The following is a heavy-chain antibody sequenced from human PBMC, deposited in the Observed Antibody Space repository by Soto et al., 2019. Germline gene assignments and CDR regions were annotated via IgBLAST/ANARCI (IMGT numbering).Heavy chain of an antibody. V-gene: IGHV3-30*03. Sequence: GGSLRLSCAASGFTFSSYGMHWVRQAPGKGLEWVAVISYDGSNKYYADFVQGRFTFSRDNSRNILYLQMNSLRADDTAMYFCARSLFMVAPDNEPFDYWGQGTLVTVSS. CDR2: ISYDGSNK. D-gene: IGHD5-12*01. J-gene: IGHJ4*02. CDR3: ARSLFMVAPDNEPFDY. CDR1: GFTFSSYG.